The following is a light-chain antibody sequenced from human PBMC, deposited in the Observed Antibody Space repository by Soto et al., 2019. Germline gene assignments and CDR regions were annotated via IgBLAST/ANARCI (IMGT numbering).Light chain of an antibody. Sequence: EIVLTQSPGTLSLSPGERATLSCRASQSVSSRSLAWYQQKPGQAPRLLISDASNRAADIPDRFSGSGSWTDFTLTINRLEPEDFAAYYCQQYAGSPRTFGQGTKVEIK. CDR2: DAS. CDR1: QSVSSRS. J-gene: IGKJ1*01. CDR3: QQYAGSPRT. V-gene: IGKV3-20*01.